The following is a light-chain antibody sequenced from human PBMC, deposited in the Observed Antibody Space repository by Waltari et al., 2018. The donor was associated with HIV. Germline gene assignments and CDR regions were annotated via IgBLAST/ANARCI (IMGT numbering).Light chain of an antibody. CDR3: SSYTSSRSYV. V-gene: IGLV2-14*03. CDR1: TSDVGGYTS. CDR2: AVS. J-gene: IGLJ1*01. Sequence: QSALTQPASVSGSPGQSITISCTGTTSDVGGYTSVSWYQQHPGKAPKLMIYAVSNRPSGVSNRFSGSKSGNTASLTISGLQAEDEADYYCSSYTSSRSYVFGTGTRVTV.